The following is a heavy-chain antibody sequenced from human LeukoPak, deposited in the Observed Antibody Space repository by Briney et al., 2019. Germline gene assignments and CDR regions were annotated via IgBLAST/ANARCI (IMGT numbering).Heavy chain of an antibody. CDR1: GGSISSYY. D-gene: IGHD3-10*01. V-gene: IGHV4-4*07. CDR3: ARAILWFGDGGPYYFDY. CDR2: IYTSGGT. Sequence: SETLSLTCTVSGGSISSYYWSWIRQPAGKGLEWIGRIYTSGGTNYNPSLKSRVTMSVDTSKNQFSLKLSSVTAADTAVYYCARAILWFGDGGPYYFDYWGQGTLVTVSS. J-gene: IGHJ4*02.